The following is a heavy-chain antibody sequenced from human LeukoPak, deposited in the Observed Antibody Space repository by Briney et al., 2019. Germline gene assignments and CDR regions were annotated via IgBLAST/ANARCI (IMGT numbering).Heavy chain of an antibody. CDR1: GFIFSNYA. Sequence: GGSLRLSCAASGFIFSNYAMSWVRQAPGKGLEWVSSISGSGDSTYYADSVKGRFTISRDDSRNTLYLQMDTLRVEDTAAYYCAKVAGIAEDPPLDLDNYYGMDVWGQGTTVTVSS. J-gene: IGHJ6*02. V-gene: IGHV3-23*01. CDR2: ISGSGDST. D-gene: IGHD6-13*01. CDR3: AKVAGIAEDPPLDLDNYYGMDV.